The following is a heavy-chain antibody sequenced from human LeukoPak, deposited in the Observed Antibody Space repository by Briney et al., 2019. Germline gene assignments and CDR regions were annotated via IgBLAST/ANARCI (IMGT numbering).Heavy chain of an antibody. Sequence: GGSLRLSCVVSGFMFDDYTMHWVRHAPGKGLEWVSLISWDGGSTYYADSVKGRFTISRDNSKNSLYLQMNSLTTEDTALYYCATEIEIAAALGYWGQGTLVTVSS. V-gene: IGHV3-43*01. CDR2: ISWDGGST. J-gene: IGHJ4*02. CDR1: GFMFDDYT. CDR3: ATEIEIAAALGY. D-gene: IGHD6-13*01.